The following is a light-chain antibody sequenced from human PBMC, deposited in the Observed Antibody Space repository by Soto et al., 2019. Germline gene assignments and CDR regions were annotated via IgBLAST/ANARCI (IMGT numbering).Light chain of an antibody. CDR2: DAS. CDR1: QSVSSY. V-gene: IGKV3-11*01. Sequence: EIVLTQSPATLSLSPGERATLSCMASQSVSSYLAWYQQKPGQAPRLLIYDASNRATGIPARFSGSGSWTDFTLNITSLEPEDFAVYYCQQRSNWPPITFGQGTRLDIK. J-gene: IGKJ5*01. CDR3: QQRSNWPPIT.